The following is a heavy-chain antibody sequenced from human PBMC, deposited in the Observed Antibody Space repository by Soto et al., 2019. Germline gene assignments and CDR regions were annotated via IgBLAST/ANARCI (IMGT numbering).Heavy chain of an antibody. CDR3: ARDSSLSSGYYYPSDY. D-gene: IGHD3-22*01. CDR2: IIPIFGTA. V-gene: IGHV1-69*01. Sequence: QVQLVQSGAEVKKPGSSVKVSCKASGGTFSSYAISWVRQAPGQGLEWMGGIIPIFGTANYAQKFQGRVTITADESARAASMELSSLRSEDTAVYYCARDSSLSSGYYYPSDYWGQGTLVTVSS. J-gene: IGHJ4*02. CDR1: GGTFSSYA.